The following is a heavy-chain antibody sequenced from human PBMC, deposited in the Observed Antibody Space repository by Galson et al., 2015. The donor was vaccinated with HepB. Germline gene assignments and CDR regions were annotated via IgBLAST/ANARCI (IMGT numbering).Heavy chain of an antibody. CDR3: ARDYGGNSGWFDP. V-gene: IGHV1-18*01. CDR2: ISPYNANT. CDR1: GLTTYA. Sequence: SVKVSCKASGLTTYAINWVRQAPGQGLEWMGWISPYNANTNYARKFQGRVTMTTDTSTRTAYMELRSLRSDDTAMYYCARDYGGNSGWFDPWGQGTLVTVSS. J-gene: IGHJ5*02. D-gene: IGHD4-23*01.